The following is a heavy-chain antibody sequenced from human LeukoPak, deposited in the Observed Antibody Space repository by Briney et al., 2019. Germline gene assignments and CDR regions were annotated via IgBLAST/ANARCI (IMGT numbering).Heavy chain of an antibody. CDR3: ARPKYSSSWQIFDY. D-gene: IGHD6-13*01. CDR2: ISSSGNTI. CDR1: GFTFSDYY. J-gene: IGHJ4*02. Sequence: GGSLRLSCAASGFTFSDYYMSWIRQAPGKGLEWVSYISSSGNTIYYADSVKGRFAISRDNAKNSLYLQMNSLRAEDTAVYYCARPKYSSSWQIFDYWGQGTLVTASS. V-gene: IGHV3-11*01.